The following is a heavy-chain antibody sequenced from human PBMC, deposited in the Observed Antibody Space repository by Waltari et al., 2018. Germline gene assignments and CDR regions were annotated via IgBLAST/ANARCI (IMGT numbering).Heavy chain of an antibody. V-gene: IGHV3-30*02. J-gene: IGHJ5*02. CDR3: AKGDIVVVPGRYNWFDP. D-gene: IGHD2-2*01. CDR2: IRYDGSNK. CDR1: GFTFSSYG. Sequence: QVQLVESGGGVVQPGGSLRLSCAASGFTFSSYGMHWVRQAPGKGLEWVAFIRYDGSNKYYADSVKGRFTSSRDNSKNTLYLQMNSLRAEDTAVYYCAKGDIVVVPGRYNWFDPWGQGTLVTVSS.